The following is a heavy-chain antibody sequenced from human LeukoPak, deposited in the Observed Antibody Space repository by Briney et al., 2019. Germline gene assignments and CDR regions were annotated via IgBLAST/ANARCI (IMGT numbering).Heavy chain of an antibody. CDR2: ISTYSGNT. Sequence: SVTVSCKASGYTFTNYGLRWVGQARGQGLEWMGWISTYSGNTNYAQQLQGRVTMTSDTSTSTVYMELRSLRSDDTAVYYCARGYCRSTSCHEPPLYGMDVWGQGTTVTVS. V-gene: IGHV1-18*04. J-gene: IGHJ6*02. D-gene: IGHD2-2*01. CDR3: ARGYCRSTSCHEPPLYGMDV. CDR1: GYTFTNYG.